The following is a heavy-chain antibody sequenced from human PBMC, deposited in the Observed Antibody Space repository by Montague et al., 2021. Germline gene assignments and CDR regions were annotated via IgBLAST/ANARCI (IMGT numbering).Heavy chain of an antibody. CDR3: ARDQGQGYCGGDCYVGLDY. D-gene: IGHD2-21*01. CDR1: GFTFSNYW. V-gene: IGHV3-7*01. Sequence: SLSLSFSASGFTFSNYWMSWVRQAPGKGLERVANIKQDGSEKHYVDSEKGRFTISRDNAKNSLYLQMNSLRVEDTAVYFCARDQGQGYCGGDCYVGLDYWGQGTLVTVSS. J-gene: IGHJ4*02. CDR2: IKQDGSEK.